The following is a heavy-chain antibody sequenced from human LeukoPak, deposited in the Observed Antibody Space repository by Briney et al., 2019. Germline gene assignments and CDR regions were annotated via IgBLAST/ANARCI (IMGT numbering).Heavy chain of an antibody. CDR1: DVSFDDYY. J-gene: IGHJ4*02. D-gene: IGHD4-17*01. CDR2: INHSGYT. Sequence: SETLSLTCAVSDVSFDDYYWSWVRQTPGKGLEWLGEINHSGYTNDSPSLKSRATLSIDTSNKQFSLNLRSVTVADAGIYYCTRMTTGHDYWGQGTLVTVSS. V-gene: IGHV4-34*04. CDR3: TRMTTGHDY.